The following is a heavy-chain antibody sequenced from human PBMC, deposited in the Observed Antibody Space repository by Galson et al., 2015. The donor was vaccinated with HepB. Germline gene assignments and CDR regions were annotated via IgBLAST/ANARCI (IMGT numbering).Heavy chain of an antibody. D-gene: IGHD3-10*01. V-gene: IGHV3-30-3*01. CDR1: GFTFRTYA. J-gene: IGHJ6*02. CDR3: AREQWFGEILPASGMDV. Sequence: SLRLSCAASGFTFRTYAMHWVRQAPGKGLEWVAVISYDGSNKYYVDSVKGRFTISRDNSKNTVYLEMNSLRAEDTAVYYCAREQWFGEILPASGMDVWGQGTTVTVSS. CDR2: ISYDGSNK.